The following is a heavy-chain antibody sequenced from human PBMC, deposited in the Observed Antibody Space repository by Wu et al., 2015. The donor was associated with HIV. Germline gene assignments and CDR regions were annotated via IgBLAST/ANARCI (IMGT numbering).Heavy chain of an antibody. CDR1: GYTFTSYD. J-gene: IGHJ3*01. V-gene: IGHV1-8*01. Sequence: QEQLVQSGAEVRMPGASVRVSCKASGYTFTSYDINWVRQVPGQGLEWMAWMNPNSGNTGYSQKFPGRITLIRDTSTGTAYMELSSLRSEDTALYYCARAPYDSRGQDSFDVWGRGTVVTVSS. D-gene: IGHD3-22*01. CDR3: ARAPYDSRGQDSFDV. CDR2: MNPNSGNT.